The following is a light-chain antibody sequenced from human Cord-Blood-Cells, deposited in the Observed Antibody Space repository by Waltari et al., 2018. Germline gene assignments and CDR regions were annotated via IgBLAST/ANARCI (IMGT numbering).Light chain of an antibody. J-gene: IGLJ3*02. CDR3: QSYDSSLSGSV. Sequence: QSVLTQPPSVSGDPGQRVTISCTGCSSNIGAGSAVHWYQQLPGTAPKLLIYGNSNRPSWVPDRFSGSKSGTSASLAITGLQAEDEADYCCQSYDSSLSGSVFGGGTKLTVL. V-gene: IGLV1-40*01. CDR2: GNS. CDR1: SSNIGAGSA.